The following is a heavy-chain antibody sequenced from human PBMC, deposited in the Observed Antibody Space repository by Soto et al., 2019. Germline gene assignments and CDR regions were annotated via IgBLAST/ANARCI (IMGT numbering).Heavy chain of an antibody. CDR3: ARGGSTSPQYYFDY. Sequence: ASVKVSCKASGYTFTSYAMHWVRQAPGQRLEWMGWINAGNGNTKYSQKFQGRVTITRDTSASTAYMELSSLRSEDTAVYYCARGGSTSPQYYFDYWGQGTLVTAPQ. V-gene: IGHV1-3*01. CDR1: GYTFTSYA. D-gene: IGHD2-2*01. CDR2: INAGNGNT. J-gene: IGHJ4*02.